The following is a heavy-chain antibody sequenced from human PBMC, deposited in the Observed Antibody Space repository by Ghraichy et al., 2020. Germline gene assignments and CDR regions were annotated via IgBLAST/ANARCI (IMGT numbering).Heavy chain of an antibody. D-gene: IGHD5-18*01. V-gene: IGHV1-69*13. CDR2: IIPIFGTA. Sequence: SVKVSCKASGGTFSSYAISWVRQAPGQGLEWMGGIIPIFGTANYAQKFQGRVTITADESTSTAYMELSSLRSEDTAVYYCARGGGYSYGSGYYYYYMDVWGKGTTVTVSS. CDR1: GGTFSSYA. J-gene: IGHJ6*03. CDR3: ARGGGYSYGSGYYYYYMDV.